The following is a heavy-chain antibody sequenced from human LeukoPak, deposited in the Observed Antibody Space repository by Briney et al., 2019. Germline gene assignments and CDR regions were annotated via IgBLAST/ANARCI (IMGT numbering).Heavy chain of an antibody. Sequence: GGSLRLSCAASGFTFSSYSMNWVRQAPGKGLEWISSISSSSSYIYYADSVKGRFTTSRDNAKNSLYLQMNSLRAEDTAVYYCARAGDIVVVVAETGFDYWGQGTLVTVSS. CDR1: GFTFSSYS. D-gene: IGHD2-15*01. V-gene: IGHV3-21*01. J-gene: IGHJ4*02. CDR2: ISSSSSYI. CDR3: ARAGDIVVVVAETGFDY.